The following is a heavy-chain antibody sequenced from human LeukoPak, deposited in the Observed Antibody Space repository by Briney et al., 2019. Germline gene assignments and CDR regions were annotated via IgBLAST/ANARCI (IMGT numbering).Heavy chain of an antibody. CDR3: AKHLRATNTYVFYGLDV. CDR2: INYNGDKT. V-gene: IGHV3-9*01. Sequence: SGGSLRLSCEVSGFSFEDYGMHWVRQAPGKGLEWVSSINYNGDKTDYADSVKGRFTVSRDNAKKSLYLQMSSLRPEDTALYYCAKHLRATNTYVFYGLDVWGQGTTVTVSS. D-gene: IGHD5-18*01. J-gene: IGHJ6*02. CDR1: GFSFEDYG.